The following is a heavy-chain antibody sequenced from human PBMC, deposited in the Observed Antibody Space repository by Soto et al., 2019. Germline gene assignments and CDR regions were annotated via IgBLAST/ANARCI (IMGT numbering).Heavy chain of an antibody. Sequence: QVQLVQSGAEVKKPGSSVKVSCKASGGTFSSYAISWVRQAPGQGLEWMGGIIPIFGTANYAQKFQGRVTITADEATSTAYMELSSLRAEDTAVYYCATPPSGRYCGGDCYYYYGMDVWGQGTTVTVSS. V-gene: IGHV1-69*12. CDR2: IIPIFGTA. D-gene: IGHD2-21*02. J-gene: IGHJ6*02. CDR3: ATPPSGRYCGGDCYYYYGMDV. CDR1: GGTFSSYA.